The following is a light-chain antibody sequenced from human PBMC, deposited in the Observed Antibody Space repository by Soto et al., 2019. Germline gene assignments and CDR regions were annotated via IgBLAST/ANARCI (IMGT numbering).Light chain of an antibody. Sequence: IKLRPAALSVSIGEIVTLSWRASQSVSSYLAWFQQKPGQAPRLLIYDASTMATGIPVRFSGSGSGTEFTLTISSLQSEDFGIYYCQKNKECPGTFGQGTKVDIK. CDR3: QKNKECPGT. CDR1: QSVSSY. J-gene: IGKJ1*01. CDR2: DAS. V-gene: IGKV3-15*01.